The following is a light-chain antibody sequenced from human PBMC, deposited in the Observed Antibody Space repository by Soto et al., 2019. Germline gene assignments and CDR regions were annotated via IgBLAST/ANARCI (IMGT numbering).Light chain of an antibody. CDR3: QKYDIAPWT. CDR2: AAS. V-gene: IGKV1-27*01. Sequence: DIQMTQSPSSLSASVGDGVTISCRASQVIGKSLAWYQHKPGKVPNLLIYAASTLQSGVPSRFSGSGSGTAFTLTISSLQPEDVGTYYCQKYDIAPWTFGLGTNVEIK. J-gene: IGKJ1*01. CDR1: QVIGKS.